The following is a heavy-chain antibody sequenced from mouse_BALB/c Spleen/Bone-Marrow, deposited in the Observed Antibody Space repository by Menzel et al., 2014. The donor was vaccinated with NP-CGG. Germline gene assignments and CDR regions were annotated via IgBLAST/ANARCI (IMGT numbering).Heavy chain of an antibody. CDR2: INPGSGGA. J-gene: IGHJ2*01. CDR3: AREWTARAVDY. V-gene: IGHV1-54*01. Sequence: VQLMESGAELVRPGTSVKVSCKASGYAFTNYLIEWVKQRPVQGLEWIGVINPGSGGANYNAKFKGKATLTADKSSSTAYMQLSSLTSDDSAVYFCAREWTARAVDYWGQGTTLTVSS. CDR1: GYAFTNYL. D-gene: IGHD3-2*01.